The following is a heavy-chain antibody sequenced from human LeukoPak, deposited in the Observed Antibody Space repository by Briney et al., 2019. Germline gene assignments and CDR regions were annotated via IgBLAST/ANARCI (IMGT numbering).Heavy chain of an antibody. J-gene: IGHJ4*02. CDR2: RYYSGST. CDR3: ARVRSYDDSSGYHGPFDY. Sequence: SETLSLTCTVSGGSISSSRYYWGWIRQPPGKGLEWIGRRYYSGSTYDNPARKSQVTISVDMSKNGFSLKLSSVTAADTAVYYCARVRSYDDSSGYHGPFDYWGQGTLVTVSS. D-gene: IGHD3-22*01. CDR1: GGSISSSRYY. V-gene: IGHV4-39*07.